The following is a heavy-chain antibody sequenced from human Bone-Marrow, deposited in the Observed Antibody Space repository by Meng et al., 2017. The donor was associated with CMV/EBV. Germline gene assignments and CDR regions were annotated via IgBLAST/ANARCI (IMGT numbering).Heavy chain of an antibody. CDR2: IYHSGST. D-gene: IGHD3-3*01. CDR3: ARSPRSVNWFDP. CDR1: GYSISSGYY. J-gene: IGHJ5*02. Sequence: GSLRLSCTVSGYSISSGYYWGWIRQPPGKGLEWIGSIYHSGSTYYNPSLKSRVTISVDTSKNQFSLKLSSVTAADTAVYYCARSPRSVNWFDPWGQGTLVTVSS. V-gene: IGHV4-38-2*02.